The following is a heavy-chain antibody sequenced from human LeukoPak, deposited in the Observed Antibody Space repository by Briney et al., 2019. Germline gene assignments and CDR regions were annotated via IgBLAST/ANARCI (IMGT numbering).Heavy chain of an antibody. J-gene: IGHJ4*02. V-gene: IGHV1-69*05. CDR3: AGVHSSSWYTAFQY. D-gene: IGHD6-13*01. CDR1: GGTFSSYA. CDR2: IIPIFGTA. Sequence: ASVKVSCKASGGTFSSYAISWVRQAPGQGLEWMGGIIPIFGTANYAQKFQGRVTITTDESTSTAYMELSSLRSEDTAVYYCAGVHSSSWYTAFQYWGQGTLVTVSS.